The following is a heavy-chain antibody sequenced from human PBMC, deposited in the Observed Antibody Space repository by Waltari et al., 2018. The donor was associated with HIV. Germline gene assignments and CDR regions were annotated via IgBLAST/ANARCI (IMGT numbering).Heavy chain of an antibody. CDR2: ISSSGNFK. V-gene: IGHV3-21*02. J-gene: IGHJ5*02. CDR3: ARDSRGSTWSLNWFDP. CDR1: GFIFTIYS. Sequence: EVQLVESGGGPVKPGESLRLSWVTSGFIFTIYSMNGVRQAPGKGPEWVSSISSSGNFKHYADSVKGRFTISRDNAENSLYLQMNGLRAEDTAIYYCARDSRGSTWSLNWFDPWGQGTLVTVSS. D-gene: IGHD6-6*01.